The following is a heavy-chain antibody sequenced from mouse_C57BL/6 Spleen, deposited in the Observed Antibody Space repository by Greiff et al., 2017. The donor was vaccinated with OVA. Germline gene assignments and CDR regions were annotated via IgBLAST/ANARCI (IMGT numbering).Heavy chain of an antibody. CDR3: ARHEDPYYDGYYKGAMDY. Sequence: QVQLKQSGAELVKPGASVKLSCKASGYTFTEYTIHWVKQRSGQGLEWIGWFYPGSGSIKYNEKFKDKATLTADKSSSTVYMELSRLTSEDSAVYFCARHEDPYYDGYYKGAMDYWGQGTSVTVSS. CDR1: GYTFTEYT. CDR2: FYPGSGSI. D-gene: IGHD2-3*01. V-gene: IGHV1-62-2*01. J-gene: IGHJ4*01.